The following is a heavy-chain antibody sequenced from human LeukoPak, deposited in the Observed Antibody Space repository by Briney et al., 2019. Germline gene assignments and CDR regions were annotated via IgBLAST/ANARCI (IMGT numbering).Heavy chain of an antibody. D-gene: IGHD1-26*01. Sequence: SVKVSCKTSGGTFTSYAITWVRQAPGQGLEWMGKIIPISGTTNYAQKFQGRVTFTADESTRTAYMELSSLRSEDTALYYCARKLRLGGNWFDPWGQGTLVTVSS. CDR1: GGTFTSYA. CDR2: IIPISGTT. CDR3: ARKLRLGGNWFDP. V-gene: IGHV1-69*13. J-gene: IGHJ5*02.